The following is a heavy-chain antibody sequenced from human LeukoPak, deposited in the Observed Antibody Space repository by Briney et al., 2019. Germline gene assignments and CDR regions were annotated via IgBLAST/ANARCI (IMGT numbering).Heavy chain of an antibody. CDR3: AKMRGHSYHSYYMDA. V-gene: IGHV3-23*01. CDR2: GGSGGST. J-gene: IGHJ6*03. Sequence: GGSLRLSCAASGFIFSNYAMTWVRQAPGKGLEWVSYGGSGGSTYYADSVKGRFTVSRDNSKSTLYLQMNSLTAEDTAVYYCAKMRGHSYHSYYMDAWGKGTTVTVSS. CDR1: GFIFSNYA.